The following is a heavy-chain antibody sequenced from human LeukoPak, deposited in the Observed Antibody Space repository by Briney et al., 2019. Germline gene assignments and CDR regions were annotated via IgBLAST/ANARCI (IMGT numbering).Heavy chain of an antibody. CDR3: ATYRQVLLPFES. Sequence: GGSLRLSCAVSGFTFSSYTMNWVRQAPGKGLEWVSSISSSSSYIYYADSVKGRFTISGDNAKNSLYLQMNSLRAEDTAIYYCATYRQVLLPFESWGQGTLVTVSS. J-gene: IGHJ4*02. D-gene: IGHD2-8*02. V-gene: IGHV3-21*04. CDR2: ISSSSSYI. CDR1: GFTFSSYT.